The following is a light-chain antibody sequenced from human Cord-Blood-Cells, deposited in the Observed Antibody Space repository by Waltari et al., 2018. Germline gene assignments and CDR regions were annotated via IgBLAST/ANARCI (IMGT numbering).Light chain of an antibody. V-gene: IGLV1-36*01. CDR3: AAWDDSLNGPV. Sequence: QSVLTPPPAVSEAPPPRATIPFSGSRPTIGNNAVNWYQQLPGKAPKLLIYYDDLLPSGVSDRFSGSKSGTSASLAIIGLQSEDEADYYCAAWDDSLNGPVFGGGTKLTVL. CDR2: YDD. CDR1: RPTIGNNA. J-gene: IGLJ3*02.